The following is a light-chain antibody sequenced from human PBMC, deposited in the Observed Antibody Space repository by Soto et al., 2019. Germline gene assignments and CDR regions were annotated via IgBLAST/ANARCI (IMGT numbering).Light chain of an antibody. J-gene: IGKJ4*01. V-gene: IGKV3-15*01. CDR3: QQYGDWPLT. CDR1: QSVGNN. Sequence: EIVVTQSPATLSVSPGERVTLSCRASQSVGNNFAWYQQKPGQAPRLLIFATSTRATGVPARFSGSGSGTELTLTISSLQSEDFAVYYCQQYGDWPLTFGGGAKVEIE. CDR2: ATS.